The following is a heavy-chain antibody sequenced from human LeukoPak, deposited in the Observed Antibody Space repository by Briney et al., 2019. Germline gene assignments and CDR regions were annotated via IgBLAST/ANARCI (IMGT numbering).Heavy chain of an antibody. V-gene: IGHV3-21*01. J-gene: IGHJ4*01. D-gene: IGHD3-16*01. CDR3: ATMVGPRFGTYYFDF. Sequence: GGSLRLSCVGSVFSFSDYALECVRDPPGEGLGGVASIPPKSNYRYDTPSVKGRFTISRDNARRSVYLQMNSLRADDPALYSCATMVGPRFGTYYFDFWGQGVQVTVSS. CDR2: IPPKSNYR. CDR1: VFSFSDYA.